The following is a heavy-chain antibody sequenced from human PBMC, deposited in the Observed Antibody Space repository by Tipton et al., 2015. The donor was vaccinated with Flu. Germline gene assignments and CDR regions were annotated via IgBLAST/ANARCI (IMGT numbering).Heavy chain of an antibody. CDR2: IKQDGSTK. V-gene: IGHV3-7*01. CDR3: ARLGLPDF. Sequence: GSLRLSCVVSGFSFNKYWMSWVRQAPGKGLEWLANIKQDGSTKYYVESVRGRFTISRDNARNSLYLQMDSVRAEDTALYFCARLGLPDFWGQGTLVTVSS. J-gene: IGHJ4*02. CDR1: GFSFNKYW. D-gene: IGHD3-16*01.